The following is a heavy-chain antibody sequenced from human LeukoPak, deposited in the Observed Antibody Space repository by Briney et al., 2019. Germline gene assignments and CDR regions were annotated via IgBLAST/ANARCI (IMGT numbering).Heavy chain of an antibody. V-gene: IGHV3-21*01. CDR2: ISSSSSYI. D-gene: IGHD3-22*01. J-gene: IGHJ3*02. CDR1: GFTFSSYS. CDR3: ARDPYYYDGSGYFGHDAFDI. Sequence: GGSLRLSCAASGFTFSSYSMNWVRQAPGKGLEWVSSISSSSSYIYYADSVKGRFTISRDNAKNSLYLQMNSLRAEDTAVYYCARDPYYYDGSGYFGHDAFDIWGQGAMVTVSS.